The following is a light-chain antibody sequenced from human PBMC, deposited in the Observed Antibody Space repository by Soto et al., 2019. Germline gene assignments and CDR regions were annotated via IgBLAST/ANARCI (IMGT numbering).Light chain of an antibody. Sequence: EIVLTQSPGTLSLSPGERATLSCRASQSVSNRYLAWYQQRTGQAPRPLISGASRRATGVPDRFSGSGSGTDFTLTISRLEPEDFAVYYCQQYGSSPWTFGQGTKV. CDR2: GAS. CDR1: QSVSNRY. V-gene: IGKV3-20*01. J-gene: IGKJ1*01. CDR3: QQYGSSPWT.